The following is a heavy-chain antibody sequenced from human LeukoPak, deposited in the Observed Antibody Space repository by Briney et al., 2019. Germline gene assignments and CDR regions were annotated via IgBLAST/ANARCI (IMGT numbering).Heavy chain of an antibody. Sequence: SETLSLTCTVSGGSVSTYYWNWIREPPGKGLEWIGYIYYSGSTNYNPSLKSRLTISVDTSNNQFSLKLSSVTAADTAVYYCASTSGYCSGGNCYSAFDYWGQGTLVTVSS. J-gene: IGHJ4*02. CDR3: ASTSGYCSGGNCYSAFDY. CDR2: IYYSGST. D-gene: IGHD2-15*01. CDR1: GGSVSTYY. V-gene: IGHV4-59*02.